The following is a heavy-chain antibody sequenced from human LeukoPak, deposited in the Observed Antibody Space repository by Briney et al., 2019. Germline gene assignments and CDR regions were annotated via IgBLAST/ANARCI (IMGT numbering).Heavy chain of an antibody. Sequence: PSETLSLTCAVSDDSFSSHYWTWIRQPPGKGLEWIGYISYIGRTNYSPSLKSRVTISIDTSKNQFSLKLTSVTAADTAVYYCARDLVTVTKGFDIWGQGTMVSVSS. CDR1: DDSFSSHY. V-gene: IGHV4-59*11. J-gene: IGHJ3*02. D-gene: IGHD4-17*01. CDR3: ARDLVTVTKGFDI. CDR2: ISYIGRT.